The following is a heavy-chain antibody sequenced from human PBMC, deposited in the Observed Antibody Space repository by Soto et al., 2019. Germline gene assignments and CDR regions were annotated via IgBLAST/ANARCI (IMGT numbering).Heavy chain of an antibody. D-gene: IGHD2-15*01. Sequence: GGSLRLSCAASGFTFSSYSMNWVRQAPGKGLEWVSYISSSSSTIYYADSVKGRFTISRDNAKNSLYLQMNSLRAEDTAVYYCARDLPISGLRGYCSGGSCSFDYWGQGTLVTVSS. V-gene: IGHV3-48*01. J-gene: IGHJ4*02. CDR2: ISSSSSTI. CDR1: GFTFSSYS. CDR3: ARDLPISGLRGYCSGGSCSFDY.